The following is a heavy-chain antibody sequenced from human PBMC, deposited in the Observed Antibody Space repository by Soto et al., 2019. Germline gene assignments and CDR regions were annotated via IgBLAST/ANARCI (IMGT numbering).Heavy chain of an antibody. CDR1: GFTFSSYG. V-gene: IGHV3-33*01. Sequence: PGGSLRLSCAASGFTFSSYGMHWVRQAPGKGLEWVAVIWYDGSNKYYADSVKGRFTISRDNSKNTLYLQMNSLRAEDTAVYYCASGKIGYYDSSGYPFDYWGQGTLVTVSS. CDR3: ASGKIGYYDSSGYPFDY. J-gene: IGHJ4*02. D-gene: IGHD3-22*01. CDR2: IWYDGSNK.